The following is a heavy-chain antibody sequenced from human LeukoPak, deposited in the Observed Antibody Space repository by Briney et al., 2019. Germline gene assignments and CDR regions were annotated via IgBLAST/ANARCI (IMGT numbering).Heavy chain of an antibody. CDR3: ARGAGAYSHPYDY. CDR1: GGSISSSSYY. CDR2: IYYSGST. Sequence: PSETLSLTCTVSGGSISSSSYYWGWIRQPPGKGLEWLGYIYYSGSTNYNPSLKSRVSISVDTSKDQFSLKLSSVTAADTAVYYCARGAGAYSHPYDYWGQGTLVTVSS. D-gene: IGHD4/OR15-4a*01. J-gene: IGHJ4*02. V-gene: IGHV4-61*05.